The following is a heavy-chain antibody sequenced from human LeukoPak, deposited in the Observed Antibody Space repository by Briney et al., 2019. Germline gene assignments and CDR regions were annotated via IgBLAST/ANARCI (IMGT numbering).Heavy chain of an antibody. CDR2: INPNSGGT. CDR1: RYTFTGYY. D-gene: IGHD2-15*01. CDR3: ARDLSFIGYYFDY. V-gene: IGHV1-2*02. Sequence: ASVKVSCKASRYTFTGYYMHWVRQAPGQGLEWMGWINPNSGGTNYAQKFQGRVTMTRDTSISTAYMELSRLRSDDTAVYYCARDLSFIGYYFDYWGQGTLVTVSS. J-gene: IGHJ4*02.